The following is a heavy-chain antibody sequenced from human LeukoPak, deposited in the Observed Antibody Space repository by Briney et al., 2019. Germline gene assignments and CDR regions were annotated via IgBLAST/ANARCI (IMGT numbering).Heavy chain of an antibody. CDR2: IYYSGST. D-gene: IGHD3-3*01. Sequence: SETLSLTCAVYGGSFSGYYWSWIRQPPGKGLEWIGYIYYSGSTYYNPSLKSRVAISVDTSKNQFSLKLSSVTAADTAVYYCARHSGLRSPFDPWGQGTLVTVSS. J-gene: IGHJ5*02. V-gene: IGHV4-59*08. CDR3: ARHSGLRSPFDP. CDR1: GGSFSGYY.